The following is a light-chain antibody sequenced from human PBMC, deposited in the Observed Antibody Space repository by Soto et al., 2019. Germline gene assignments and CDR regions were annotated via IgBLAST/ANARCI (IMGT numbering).Light chain of an antibody. V-gene: IGKV3-20*01. CDR1: LTVSDNY. J-gene: IGKJ1*01. CDR3: QQYSKSPLT. CDR2: GAS. Sequence: VLPQSPCTLSLSNGERATLSCSASLTVSDNYLAWYQQKAGQVPRLVIYGASSRATGIPDRFSASGSGTDFTLTISRLEPEDFAVYYCQQYSKSPLTFGQGTKVDIK.